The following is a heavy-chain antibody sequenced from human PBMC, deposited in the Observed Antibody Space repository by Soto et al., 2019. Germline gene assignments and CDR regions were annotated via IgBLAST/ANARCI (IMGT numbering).Heavy chain of an antibody. Sequence: SETLSLTCTVSGGSISGYYWSWIRQPPGKGLEWIGYIYYSGTTNYNPSLKSRVTISVDTSKNQLSLKLSSVTAADTAVYYCARRYGYSFDYWGQGTLVTVSS. CDR3: ARRYGYSFDY. CDR2: IYYSGTT. J-gene: IGHJ4*02. D-gene: IGHD5-18*01. V-gene: IGHV4-59*08. CDR1: GGSISGYY.